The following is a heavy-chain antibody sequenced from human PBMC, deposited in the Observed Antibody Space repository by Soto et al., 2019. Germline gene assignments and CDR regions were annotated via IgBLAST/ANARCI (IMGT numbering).Heavy chain of an antibody. CDR2: IIPIFGTA. CDR1: GGTLSSYS. J-gene: IGHJ4*02. CDR3: AIEYSSSPPYYPIGY. D-gene: IGHD6-6*01. Sequence: SVKVSCKASGGTLSSYSISWVRQAPGQGLEWMGGIIPIFGTANYAQKFQGRVTITADESTSTAYMELSSLRSEDTAVYYCAIEYSSSPPYYPIGYWGQGTLVTVS. V-gene: IGHV1-69*13.